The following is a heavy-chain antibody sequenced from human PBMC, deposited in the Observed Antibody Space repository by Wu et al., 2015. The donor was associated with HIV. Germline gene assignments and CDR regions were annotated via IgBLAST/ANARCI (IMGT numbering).Heavy chain of an antibody. Sequence: QVQLVQSGAEVKKPGASVKVSCQASGHTLSSYGISWVRQAPGQGPEWMGWIILYNGNTNYVQKFQGRVSMSTDTATNTAYMELRSLTSDDTAVYYCVLSAVPFPRLAAPGKALNSWGHGNPGHRLL. D-gene: IGHD6-13*01. CDR3: VLSAVPFPRLAAPGKALNS. CDR1: GHTLSSYG. CDR2: IILYNGNT. J-gene: IGHJ4*02. V-gene: IGHV1-18*01.